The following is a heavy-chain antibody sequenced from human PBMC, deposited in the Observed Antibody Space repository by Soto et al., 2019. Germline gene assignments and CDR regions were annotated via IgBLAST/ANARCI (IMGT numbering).Heavy chain of an antibody. V-gene: IGHV4-34*01. J-gene: IGHJ4*02. Sequence: SETLSLTCAVYGGSFSGYYWTWIRQPPVTGLEFIGEINHILSTNYNPSLKSRFTISLDTCQNHFSLKLTSLTAADTAVYYCAREKITGLFDYWGQGTLVTVSS. CDR1: GGSFSGYY. CDR3: AREKITGLFDY. CDR2: INHILST. D-gene: IGHD1-1*01.